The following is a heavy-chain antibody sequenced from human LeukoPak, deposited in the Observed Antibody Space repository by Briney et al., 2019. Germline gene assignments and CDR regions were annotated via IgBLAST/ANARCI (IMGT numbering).Heavy chain of an antibody. CDR1: GFSVRSSY. D-gene: IGHD2-21*02. J-gene: IGHJ4*02. CDR3: ARGASCGGDCYPH. CDR2: IYTSDST. Sequence: PGGSLRLSCEASGFSVRSSYMSWVRQAPGKGLEWVSVIYTSDSTHYAGSVKGRFIISRDNSRNTLYLQMNSLRAEDTAVYYCARGASCGGDCYPHWGQGTLVTVSS. V-gene: IGHV3-53*01.